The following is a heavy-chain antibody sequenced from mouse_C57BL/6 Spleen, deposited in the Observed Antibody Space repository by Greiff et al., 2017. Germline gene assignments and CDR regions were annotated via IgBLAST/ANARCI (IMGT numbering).Heavy chain of an antibody. V-gene: IGHV7-3*01. D-gene: IGHD2-4*01. CDR2: IRNKANGYTT. CDR1: GFTFTDYY. Sequence: EVQGVESGGGLVQPGGSLSLSCAASGFTFTDYYMSWVRQPPGKALEWLGFIRNKANGYTTEYSASVKGRFTISRDNSQSILYLQMNALRAEDSATYYCARSMITTRDWYFDVWGTGTTFTVSS. CDR3: ARSMITTRDWYFDV. J-gene: IGHJ1*03.